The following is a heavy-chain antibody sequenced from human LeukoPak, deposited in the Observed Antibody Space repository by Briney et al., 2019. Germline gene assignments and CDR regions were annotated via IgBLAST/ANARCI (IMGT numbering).Heavy chain of an antibody. CDR2: IYYSGTI. Sequence: SETLCLTCTVSGGSISSHYWSWIRQPPGKGLEWIGNIYYSGTINYNPSLKSRVTMSIDTSKNQFSLKLSSVTAADTAVYYCARDTAISFWGQGILVTVSS. CDR3: ARDTAISF. V-gene: IGHV4-59*11. CDR1: GGSISSHY. J-gene: IGHJ4*02. D-gene: IGHD5-18*01.